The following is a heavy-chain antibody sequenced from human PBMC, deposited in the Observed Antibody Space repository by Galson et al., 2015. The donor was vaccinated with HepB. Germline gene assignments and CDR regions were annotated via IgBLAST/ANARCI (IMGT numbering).Heavy chain of an antibody. CDR2: IKSDGTST. J-gene: IGHJ3*02. CDR3: ARGPDKFSAFDI. CDR1: GFIFSSYW. D-gene: IGHD3-22*01. Sequence: SLRLSCAASGFIFSSYWMHWVRQAPGKGLVWVSRIKSDGTSTTYADSVKGRFTISRDNAKNTLYLQLSSLRVEDTAVYYCARGPDKFSAFDIWGQGTMVTISS. V-gene: IGHV3-74*03.